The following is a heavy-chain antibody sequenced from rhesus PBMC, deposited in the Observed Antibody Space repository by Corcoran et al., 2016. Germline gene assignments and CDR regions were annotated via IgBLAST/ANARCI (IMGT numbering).Heavy chain of an antibody. J-gene: IGHJ2*01. Sequence: QVQLQESGPGLVKPSETLSLTCAVSGYSISSGYYWGWIRQPPGTGLEWIGGIYGSGGGNYLNPSLKSRVTLSVDTSKTQFSLELSSVTAADTAVYYCARVGSSWSEWDTVGTEWYFDLWGPGTPITISS. CDR3: ARVGSSWSEWDTVGTEWYFDL. D-gene: IGHD5-42*01. CDR1: GYSISSGYY. V-gene: IGHV4S14*01. CDR2: IYGSGGGN.